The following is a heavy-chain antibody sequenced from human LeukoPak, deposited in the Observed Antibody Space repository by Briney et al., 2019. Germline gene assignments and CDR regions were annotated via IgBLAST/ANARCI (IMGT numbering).Heavy chain of an antibody. V-gene: IGHV3-23*01. Sequence: GGSLRLSCAASGFTFSDYYMSWIRQAPGKGLEWVSAISGSGGSTYYADSVKGRFTISRDNSKNTLYLQMNSLRAEDTAVYYCAKVRAAAGLYHFDYWGQGTLVTVPS. CDR2: ISGSGGST. CDR3: AKVRAAAGLYHFDY. J-gene: IGHJ4*02. CDR1: GFTFSDYY. D-gene: IGHD6-13*01.